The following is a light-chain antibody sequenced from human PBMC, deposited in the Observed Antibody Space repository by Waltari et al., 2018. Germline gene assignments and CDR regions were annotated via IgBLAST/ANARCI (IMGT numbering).Light chain of an antibody. V-gene: IGKV3-15*01. CDR1: QSVSSK. Sequence: EIVMTQSPATLSVSPGERATLSCRASQSVSSKLAWYQQKPGQAPRLLIYGGSTRTTGIPARFSGSGSGTDFTLTISSLQSEDFAVYYCQQYNNWPLTFGGGTKVEIK. J-gene: IGKJ4*01. CDR2: GGS. CDR3: QQYNNWPLT.